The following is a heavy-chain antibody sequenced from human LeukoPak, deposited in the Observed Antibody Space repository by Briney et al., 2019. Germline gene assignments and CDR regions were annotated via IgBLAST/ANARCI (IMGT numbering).Heavy chain of an antibody. J-gene: IGHJ3*01. Sequence: SETLSLTCTVSGGSISSSTYYWAWVRQPPGKGLEWIASIYYSGTTYYNPSLKSRVTISVDTSKNQFSLKLSSVTAADTAVYYCARISSSNWYNERGAFDVWGQGTMVTVSS. CDR3: ARISSSNWYNERGAFDV. CDR1: GGSISSSTYY. V-gene: IGHV4-39*07. CDR2: IYYSGTT. D-gene: IGHD6-13*01.